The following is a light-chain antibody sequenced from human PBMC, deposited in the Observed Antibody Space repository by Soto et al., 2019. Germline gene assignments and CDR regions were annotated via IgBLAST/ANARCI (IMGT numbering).Light chain of an antibody. CDR3: QQRSNWPHSIT. J-gene: IGKJ5*01. V-gene: IGKV3-11*01. Sequence: EIVLTQSPGPLSLSPGERATLSCRSSQSVSSYLAWYQQKPGQAPRLLIYDASNRATGIPARFSGSGSGTDFTLTISSLEPEDFAVYYCQQRSNWPHSITLGQGTRLEIK. CDR1: QSVSSY. CDR2: DAS.